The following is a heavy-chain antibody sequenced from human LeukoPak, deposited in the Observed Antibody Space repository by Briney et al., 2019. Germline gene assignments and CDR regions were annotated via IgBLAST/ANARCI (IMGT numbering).Heavy chain of an antibody. V-gene: IGHV1-2*02. CDR3: AREPPRGRGSYYFDY. CDR2: INPNSGAT. Sequence: ASVKVSCKPSGYTFTGYYMHWVRRAPGQGLEWMGWINPNSGATNYAQKLQGRVTVTRDTSINTAYMELSRLRSDDTAVYYCAREPPRGRGSYYFDYWGQGTLVTVSS. D-gene: IGHD3-10*01. J-gene: IGHJ4*02. CDR1: GYTFTGYY.